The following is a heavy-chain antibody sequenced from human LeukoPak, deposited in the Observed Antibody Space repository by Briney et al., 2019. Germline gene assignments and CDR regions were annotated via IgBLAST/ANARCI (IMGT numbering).Heavy chain of an antibody. CDR2: ISGSGGST. Sequence: SGGSLRLSCAASGFTFSSYAMSWVRQAPGKGLEWVSAISGSGGSTYYADSVKGRFTISRDNSKNTLYLQMNSLRAEDTAVYYCAKTPGGGDYNFDYWGQGTLVTVSS. J-gene: IGHJ4*02. CDR3: AKTPGGGDYNFDY. V-gene: IGHV3-23*01. CDR1: GFTFSSYA. D-gene: IGHD2-21*02.